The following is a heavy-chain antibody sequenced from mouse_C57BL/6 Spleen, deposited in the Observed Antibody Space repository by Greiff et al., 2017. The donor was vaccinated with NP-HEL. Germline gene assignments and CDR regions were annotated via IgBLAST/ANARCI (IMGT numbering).Heavy chain of an antibody. V-gene: IGHV1-80*01. J-gene: IGHJ3*01. Sequence: SGAELVKPGASVKISCKASGYAFSSYWMNWVKQRPGKGLEWIGQIYPGDGDTNYNGKFKGKATLTAYKSSSTAYLQLSSLTSEDSAVYFCASYYYGSSLFAYWGQGTLVTVSA. CDR1: GYAFSSYW. CDR2: IYPGDGDT. D-gene: IGHD1-1*01. CDR3: ASYYYGSSLFAY.